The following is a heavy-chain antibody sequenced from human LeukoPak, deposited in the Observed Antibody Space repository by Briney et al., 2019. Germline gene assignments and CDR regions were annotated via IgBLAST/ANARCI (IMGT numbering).Heavy chain of an antibody. Sequence: SETLSLTCAVYGGSFSGYYWSWIREPPGKGLEWMGEINHSGSTNYNPSLKRRVTISVDTSKNQFSLKLSSVTAADTAVYYCARRGLGYCSSTSCYRFDYWGQGTLVTVSS. D-gene: IGHD2-2*02. CDR2: INHSGST. CDR3: ARRGLGYCSSTSCYRFDY. J-gene: IGHJ4*02. CDR1: GGSFSGYY. V-gene: IGHV4-34*01.